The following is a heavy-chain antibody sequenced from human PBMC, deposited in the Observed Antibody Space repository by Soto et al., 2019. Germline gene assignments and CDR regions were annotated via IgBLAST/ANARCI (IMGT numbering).Heavy chain of an antibody. CDR3: ARATSGLLVRGPLDY. D-gene: IGHD3-10*01. V-gene: IGHV1-69*02. J-gene: IGHJ4*02. CDR2: IIPILGIA. Sequence: GASVKVSCKASGGTFSSYTISWVRQAPGQGLEWMGRIIPILGIANYAQKFQGRVTITADKSTSTAYMELSSLRSEDTAVYYCARATSGLLVRGPLDYWGQGTLVTVSS. CDR1: GGTFSSYT.